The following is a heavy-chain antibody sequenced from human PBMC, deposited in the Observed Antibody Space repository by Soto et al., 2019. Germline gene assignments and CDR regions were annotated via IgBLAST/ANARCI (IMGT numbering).Heavy chain of an antibody. CDR3: ARVYRTGVIGQYFDN. D-gene: IGHD3-16*02. J-gene: IGHJ4*02. CDR1: GVTIRGYY. CDR2: IYYTGGA. Sequence: PSETLSLTCNVSGVTIRGYYWNWIRQPPGKTLEWIGSIYYTGGANYNPSLTSRVTISVDTSKNQFSLMLSSVTAADTAVYYCARVYRTGVIGQYFDNWGQGTRVTVSS. V-gene: IGHV4-59*01.